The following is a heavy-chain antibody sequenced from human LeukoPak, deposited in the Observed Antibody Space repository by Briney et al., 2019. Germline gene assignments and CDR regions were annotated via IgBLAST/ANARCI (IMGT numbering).Heavy chain of an antibody. CDR2: ISSSSFKI. CDR3: VRDPSYGSSWYYYMDV. V-gene: IGHV3-48*04. J-gene: IGHJ6*03. D-gene: IGHD6-13*01. Sequence: GGCLRLSCAASEFTFVRYAMNWVRQAPGKGLEWVSYISSSSFKIGYADSVKGRFTISRDNSKNSLYLQMDSLRVEDTAVYYCVRDPSYGSSWYYYMDVWGKGTTVTVSS. CDR1: EFTFVRYA.